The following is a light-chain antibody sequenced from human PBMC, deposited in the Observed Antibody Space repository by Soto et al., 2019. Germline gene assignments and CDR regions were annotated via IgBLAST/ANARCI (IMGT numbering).Light chain of an antibody. CDR3: QQSFRPHIT. Sequence: DIQMTQSPVSLSASVGDRVTISCRASQSIGNYLNWYQQKAGEVPKLLIYSASSLQSGVPSRFSGSASGTDFTLSISNLQPEDVATYYCQQSFRPHITFGQGTRL. V-gene: IGKV1-39*01. J-gene: IGKJ5*01. CDR2: SAS. CDR1: QSIGNY.